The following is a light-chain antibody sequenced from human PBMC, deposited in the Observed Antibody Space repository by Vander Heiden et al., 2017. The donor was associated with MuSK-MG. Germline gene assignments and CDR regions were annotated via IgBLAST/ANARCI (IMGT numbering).Light chain of an antibody. Sequence: DIEMTQSQSSRSASVGDRVTITCRASQSISSYLNWYQQKPLKAPKLLLYAASSSLSALPSTSSASAPGTAFTLTISSLQPADFATYYCQQCDSTPWTFGPGTKVEIK. J-gene: IGKJ1*01. CDR1: QSISSY. CDR2: AAS. V-gene: IGKV1-39*01. CDR3: QQCDSTPWT.